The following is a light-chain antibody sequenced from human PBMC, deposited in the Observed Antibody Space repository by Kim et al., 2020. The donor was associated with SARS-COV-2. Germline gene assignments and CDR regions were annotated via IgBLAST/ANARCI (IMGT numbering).Light chain of an antibody. Sequence: ASVGDRVTITCRASQGISNWLAWYQLKPDKAPKSLIYSTSNLQSGVPSRFSGSGFGTDFTLTISSLQPEDIGTYYCLQYKTYPLTFGPGTKVEIK. CDR2: STS. CDR1: QGISNW. V-gene: IGKV1D-16*01. CDR3: LQYKTYPLT. J-gene: IGKJ3*01.